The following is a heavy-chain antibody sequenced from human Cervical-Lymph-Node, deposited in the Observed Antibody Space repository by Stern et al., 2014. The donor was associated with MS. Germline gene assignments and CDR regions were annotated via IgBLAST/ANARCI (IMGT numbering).Heavy chain of an antibody. CDR1: GFTFSGSA. J-gene: IGHJ4*02. V-gene: IGHV3-73*01. CDR3: TSTQQLVRWRSDY. Sequence: EMQLVESGGGLVQPGGSLKLSCAASGFTFSGSAVHWVRQASVKGLEWVGHIRSKANNYATSYAASVKGRFTISRDASENTAYLQMNSLKTEDTALYFCTSTQQLVRWRSDYWGQGTLVTVSS. CDR2: IRSKANNYAT. D-gene: IGHD6-13*01.